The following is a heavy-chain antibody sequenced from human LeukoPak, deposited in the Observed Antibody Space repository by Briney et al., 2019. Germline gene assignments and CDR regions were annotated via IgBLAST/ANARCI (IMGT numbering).Heavy chain of an antibody. Sequence: ASVKVSCTASGYTFTSYGISWVRQAPGQGLEWMGWISAYNGNTNYAQKLQGRVTMTTDTSTSTAYMELRSLRSDDTAVYYCARVLSVAGSYGMDVWGQGTTVTVSS. J-gene: IGHJ6*02. D-gene: IGHD6-19*01. V-gene: IGHV1-18*01. CDR3: ARVLSVAGSYGMDV. CDR2: ISAYNGNT. CDR1: GYTFTSYG.